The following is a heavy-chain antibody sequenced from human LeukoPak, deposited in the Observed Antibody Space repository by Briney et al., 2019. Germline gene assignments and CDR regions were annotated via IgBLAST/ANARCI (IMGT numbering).Heavy chain of an antibody. Sequence: PSETLSLTCTVSGGSISSYYWSWIRQPPGKGLKWIGYIYYSGSTNYNPSLKSRVTISVDTSKNQFSLKPSSVTAADTAVYYCARQRGSNCSGGSCYSNFDYWGQGTLVTVSS. J-gene: IGHJ4*02. CDR3: ARQRGSNCSGGSCYSNFDY. V-gene: IGHV4-59*01. CDR1: GGSISSYY. D-gene: IGHD2-15*01. CDR2: IYYSGST.